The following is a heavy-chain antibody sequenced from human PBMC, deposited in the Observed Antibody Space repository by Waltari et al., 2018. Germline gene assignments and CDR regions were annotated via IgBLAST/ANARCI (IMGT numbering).Heavy chain of an antibody. CDR2: ISASNGNT. CDR1: GYTFTSYG. CDR3: AREGGRARCIAAPNDY. D-gene: IGHD6-13*01. J-gene: IGHJ4*02. Sequence: QVQLVQSGAEVKKPGASVKVSCKASGYTFTSYGISWVRQAPGQGLEWMGWISASNGNTNYAQKLQGRVTRTTDTATSTAYMELRSLSSDDTAVYYCAREGGRARCIAAPNDYWGQGTLVTVSS. V-gene: IGHV1-18*01.